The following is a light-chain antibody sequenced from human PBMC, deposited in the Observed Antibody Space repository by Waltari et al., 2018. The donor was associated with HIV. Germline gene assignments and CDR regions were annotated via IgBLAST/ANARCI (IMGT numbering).Light chain of an antibody. CDR2: RNN. CDR1: TTY. Sequence: QSVLTQPPSASGTPGQRVTISCSGTTTYVHWYQQLPGAAPKLLIYRNNKRPSGVPARVSGSKSGTSASLAISGLRSEDEAEYFCATWGDNLSGPVVFGGGTKLTVL. V-gene: IGLV1-47*01. J-gene: IGLJ3*02. CDR3: ATWGDNLSGPVV.